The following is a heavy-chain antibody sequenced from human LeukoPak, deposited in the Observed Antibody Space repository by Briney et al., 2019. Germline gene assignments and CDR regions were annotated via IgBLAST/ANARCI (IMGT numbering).Heavy chain of an antibody. Sequence: GGSLRLSCAASGFSFGTYWMYWVRQAPGKGLLWVSHINPDGTTTRFADSVKGRFTISRDNAENTLYLQMDSLRAEDTALYYCARRHADSTGFDYWGQGALVTVSS. CDR2: INPDGTTT. V-gene: IGHV3-74*01. CDR1: GFSFGTYW. CDR3: ARRHADSTGFDY. D-gene: IGHD4-11*01. J-gene: IGHJ4*02.